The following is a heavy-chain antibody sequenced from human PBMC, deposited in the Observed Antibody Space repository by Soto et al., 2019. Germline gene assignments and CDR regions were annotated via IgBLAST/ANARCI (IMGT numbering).Heavy chain of an antibody. D-gene: IGHD2-21*01. CDR3: ARGGISHWAYFYYMDV. Sequence: PSETLSLTCTVYGGSFSSYYWSWNRQPPGKGLEWIGEINHSGSANYNPSLKSRVTISVDTSKNQFSLKLSSVTAADTATYYCARGGISHWAYFYYMDVWDRGTTVTVSS. V-gene: IGHV4-34*01. J-gene: IGHJ6*03. CDR1: GGSFSSYY. CDR2: INHSGSA.